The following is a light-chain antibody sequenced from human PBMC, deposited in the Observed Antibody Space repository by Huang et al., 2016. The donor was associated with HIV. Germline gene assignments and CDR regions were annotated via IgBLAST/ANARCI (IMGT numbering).Light chain of an antibody. J-gene: IGKJ4*01. CDR2: SVS. V-gene: IGKV3-15*01. Sequence: EVVLTQSPGTLSVSPGERATLSCRASQSVSSNLAWYQFKPGQAPRLLIFSVSTRATDIRARFSGTGSGREFTLTISSLQSEDFAVYYCQQYDNWPPLTFGGGTRVEIK. CDR3: QQYDNWPPLT. CDR1: QSVSSN.